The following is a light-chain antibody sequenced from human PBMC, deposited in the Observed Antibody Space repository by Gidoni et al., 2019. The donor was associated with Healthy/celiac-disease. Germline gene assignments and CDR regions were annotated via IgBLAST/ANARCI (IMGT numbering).Light chain of an antibody. CDR2: SNN. CDR3: AAWDDSLNGPWV. Sequence: QSVLTQPPSASGTPGPRVTISCSGSSSNIGSNTVNWYQQLPGPAPKLLIYSNNQRPSGVPDRFSGSKSGTSASLAISGLQSEDEAEYYCAAWDDSLNGPWVFGGGTKLTVL. V-gene: IGLV1-44*01. J-gene: IGLJ3*02. CDR1: SSNIGSNT.